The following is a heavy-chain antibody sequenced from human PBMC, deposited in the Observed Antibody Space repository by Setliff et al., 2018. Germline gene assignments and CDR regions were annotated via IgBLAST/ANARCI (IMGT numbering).Heavy chain of an antibody. CDR3: ARNWHWGFDP. Sequence: SETLSLTCAVDRGSFSNFYLTWIRQSPGKGLEWIGEIHPTEGAKYNPSLQSRVTISVDTSKNQFSLKLSSVTAADTAVYYCARNWHWGFDPWGRGALVTVSS. D-gene: IGHD1-7*01. CDR1: RGSFSNFY. J-gene: IGHJ5*02. CDR2: IHPTEGA. V-gene: IGHV4-34*01.